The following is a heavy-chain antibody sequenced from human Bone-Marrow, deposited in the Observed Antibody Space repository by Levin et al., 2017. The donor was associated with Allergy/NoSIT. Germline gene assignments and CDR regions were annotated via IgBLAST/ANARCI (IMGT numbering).Heavy chain of an antibody. CDR2: VSGTVAST. CDR3: AKLNIGHCSGGSCYFDN. CDR1: GFTFSGYG. V-gene: IGHV3-23*01. Sequence: GASVKVSCAASGFTFSGYGMAWVRQAPGKGLEWISSVSGTVASTYYADSVKGRFTISRDNSKNTLFLQMDSLRAEDTTVYYCAKLNIGHCSGGSCYFDNWGQGTLVTVSS. D-gene: IGHD2-15*01. J-gene: IGHJ4*02.